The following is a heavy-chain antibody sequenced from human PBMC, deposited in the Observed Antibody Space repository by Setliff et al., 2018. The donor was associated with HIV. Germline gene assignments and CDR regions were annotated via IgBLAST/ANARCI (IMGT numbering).Heavy chain of an antibody. Sequence: HTGGSLRLSCEAFSSYAMHWVRQAPGKGLVWVAVISYDGSNKYYADSVKGRFTISRDNSRNTLYLQMNSLRPEDSAVYYCATEVEKYSYGSSGMDVWGQGTTVTVSS. CDR3: ATEVEKYSYGSSGMDV. D-gene: IGHD5-18*01. J-gene: IGHJ6*02. V-gene: IGHV3-30*04. CDR2: ISYDGSNK. CDR1: SSYA.